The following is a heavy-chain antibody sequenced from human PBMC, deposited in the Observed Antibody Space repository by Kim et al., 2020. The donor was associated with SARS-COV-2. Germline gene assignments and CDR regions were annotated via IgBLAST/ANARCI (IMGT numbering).Heavy chain of an antibody. CDR2: TYYRSTWYN. Sequence: SQTLSLTCAISGDSVSRKSVAWNWLRQSPSRGLEWLGRTYYRSTWYNDYAVSVKSRITNNPDTSKNQFSLQLNSVTPEDTAVYYCARTEFEAEVRWFDPWGQGTLVTVSS. V-gene: IGHV6-1*01. CDR3: ARTEFEAEVRWFDP. CDR1: GDSVSRKSVA. D-gene: IGHD3-10*01. J-gene: IGHJ5*02.